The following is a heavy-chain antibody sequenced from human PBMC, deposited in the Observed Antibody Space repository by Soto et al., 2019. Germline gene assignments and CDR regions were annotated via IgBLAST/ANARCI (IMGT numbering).Heavy chain of an antibody. CDR2: MNPNSGNT. CDR3: ERRGELRVYYGMDV. J-gene: IGHJ6*02. D-gene: IGHD1-26*01. Sequence: QVQLVQSGAEVKKPGASVKVSCKASGYTFTSYDINWVRQATGQGLEWMGWMNPNSGNTGYAQKFQGRVNMTRNTSIRTAYMELSSLRSEDTAVYYCERRGELRVYYGMDVWGQGTTVTVSS. V-gene: IGHV1-8*01. CDR1: GYTFTSYD.